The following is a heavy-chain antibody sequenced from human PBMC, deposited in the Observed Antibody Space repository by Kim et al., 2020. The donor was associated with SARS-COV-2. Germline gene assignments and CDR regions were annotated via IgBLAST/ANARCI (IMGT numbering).Heavy chain of an antibody. Sequence: SETLSLTCTVSGGSISSYYWNWIRQSPGKGLEWIGYIFYTGSTNHNPSLKSRVTISLDTSKNQFSLRLRSVTAADTAVYYCARDKVEAFDYWGQGTLVT. CDR2: IFYTGST. D-gene: IGHD2-2*01. J-gene: IGHJ4*02. V-gene: IGHV4-59*01. CDR1: GGSISSYY. CDR3: ARDKVEAFDY.